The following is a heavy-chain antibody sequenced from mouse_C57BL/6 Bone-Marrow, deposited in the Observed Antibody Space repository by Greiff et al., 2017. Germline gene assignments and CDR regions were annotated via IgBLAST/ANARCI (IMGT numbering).Heavy chain of an antibody. J-gene: IGHJ2*01. CDR1: EYEFPSHD. V-gene: IGHV5-2*01. Sequence: DVQLQESGGGLVQPGESLKLSCESNEYEFPSHDMSWVRKTPETRLELVAAINSDGGSTYYPATMERRFIISRDNTKKTLYLQMSRLRSENTALYYCARQRVDYWGQGTTLTVSS. CDR3: ARQRVDY. CDR2: INSDGGST.